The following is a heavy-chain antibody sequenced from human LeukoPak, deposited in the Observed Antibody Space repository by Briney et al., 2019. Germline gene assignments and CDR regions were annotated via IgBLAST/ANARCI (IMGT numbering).Heavy chain of an antibody. V-gene: IGHV1-2*02. CDR1: GYTFTGYY. D-gene: IGHD1-1*01. Sequence: ASVKVSCKASGYTFTGYYMHWVRQAPGQGLEWMGWINPNSGGTNYAQKFQGRVTMTRDTSISTAYMELSSLRSEDTAVYYCARRLVRTTGRDALDYYYYYMDVWGKGTTVTVSS. CDR2: INPNSGGT. J-gene: IGHJ6*03. CDR3: ARRLVRTTGRDALDYYYYYMDV.